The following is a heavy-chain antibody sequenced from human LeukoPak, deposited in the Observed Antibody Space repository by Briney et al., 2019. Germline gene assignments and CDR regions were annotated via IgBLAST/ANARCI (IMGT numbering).Heavy chain of an antibody. V-gene: IGHV3-23*01. Sequence: GGSLRLSCAASGFTFSSYWMHWVRQAPGKGLEWVSAISGSGGSTYYADSVKGRFTISRDNSKNTLYLQMNSLRAEDTAVYYCAKGLMYYYYMDVWGKGTKVTVSS. J-gene: IGHJ6*03. CDR1: GFTFSSYW. CDR3: AKGLMYYYYMDV. CDR2: ISGSGGST. D-gene: IGHD3-16*01.